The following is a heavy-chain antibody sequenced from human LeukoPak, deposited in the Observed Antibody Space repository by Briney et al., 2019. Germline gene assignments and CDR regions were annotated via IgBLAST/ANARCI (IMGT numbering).Heavy chain of an antibody. V-gene: IGHV3-23*01. CDR1: GFTFSSYV. CDR2: ISGRGSST. Sequence: PGGSLRLSCAASGFTFSSYVMSWVRQAPGKGLEWVSGISGRGSSTYYADSVKGRFTISRDDARNSLFLQMNSLRAEDTAVYYCAREHSSVSSESKGYDLWGQGTLVTVSS. CDR3: AREHSSVSSESKGYDL. D-gene: IGHD6-19*01. J-gene: IGHJ5*02.